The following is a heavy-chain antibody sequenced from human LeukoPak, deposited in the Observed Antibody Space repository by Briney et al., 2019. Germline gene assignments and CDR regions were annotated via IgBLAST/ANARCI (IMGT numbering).Heavy chain of an antibody. V-gene: IGHV1-2*02. CDR2: INPNSGGT. D-gene: IGHD3-3*01. CDR3: ARSYDFWSGYYSF. Sequence: GSVKVSCKASGYTFTGYYMHWVRQAPGQGLEWTGWINPNSGGTNYAQKFQGRVTMTRDTSISTAYMELSRLRSDDTAVYYCARSYDFWSGYYSFWGQGTLVTVSS. J-gene: IGHJ4*02. CDR1: GYTFTGYY.